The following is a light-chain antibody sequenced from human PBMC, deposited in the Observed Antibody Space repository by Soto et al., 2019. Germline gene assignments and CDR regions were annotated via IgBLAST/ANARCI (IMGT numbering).Light chain of an antibody. CDR2: RDS. Sequence: QSVLIQPPSASATPGQRVTVSCSGSSSNIGNNYVYWFQQLPGAAPKLLIYRDSQRPSGVPDRFSGSKSGTSASLAISGLQSEDEAVYYCQSYDSSLSNLVVFGGGTKLTVL. V-gene: IGLV1-47*01. CDR3: QSYDSSLSNLVV. CDR1: SSNIGNNY. J-gene: IGLJ2*01.